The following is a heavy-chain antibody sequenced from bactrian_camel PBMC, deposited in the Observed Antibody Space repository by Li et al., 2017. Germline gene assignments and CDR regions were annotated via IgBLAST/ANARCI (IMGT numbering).Heavy chain of an antibody. V-gene: IGHV3S1*01. CDR2: IYTTYGRT. CDR1: GYTYGRGC. D-gene: IGHD2*01. CDR3: ATNVYPHYYSYEF. Sequence: HVQLVESGGGSVQAGGSLRLSCISSGYTYGRGCMGWFRQAPGKEREGVAGIYTTYGRTNYADSVKGRFALSRDNTKNTLYLQLNSLKPEDTAVYYCATNVYPHYYSYEFWGQGTQV. J-gene: IGHJ4*01.